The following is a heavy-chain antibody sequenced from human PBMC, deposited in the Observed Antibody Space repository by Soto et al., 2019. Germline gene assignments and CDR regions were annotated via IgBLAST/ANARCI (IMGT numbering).Heavy chain of an antibody. CDR1: GFTFSSYG. V-gene: IGHV3-33*01. CDR3: ARDRALGGSTTRDYYYYYGMDV. CDR2: IWYDGSNK. D-gene: IGHD2-15*01. J-gene: IGHJ6*02. Sequence: VGSLRLSCAASGFTFSSYGMHWVRQAPGKGLEWVAVIWYDGSNKYYADSVKGRFTISRDNSKNTLYLQMNSLRAEDTAVYYCARDRALGGSTTRDYYYYYGMDVWGQGTTVTVSS.